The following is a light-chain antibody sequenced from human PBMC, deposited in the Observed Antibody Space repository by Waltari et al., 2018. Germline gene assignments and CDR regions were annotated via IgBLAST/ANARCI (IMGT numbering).Light chain of an antibody. V-gene: IGKV3-11*01. CDR1: QCVSKY. CDR3: QQRGTYLGLT. CDR2: DAS. J-gene: IGKJ4*01. Sequence: VLTQSPATLSLSPGERATLSCRASQCVSKYLAWYQQKPGQAPRLLIFDASNRATGIPARCSGSGSGTEFSLTISSREPEEFAVYYCQQRGTYLGLTFGGGTKVDIK.